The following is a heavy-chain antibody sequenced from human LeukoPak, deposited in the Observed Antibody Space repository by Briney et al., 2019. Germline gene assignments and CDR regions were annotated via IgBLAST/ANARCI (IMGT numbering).Heavy chain of an antibody. CDR1: GFTFSSYA. V-gene: IGHV3-30*04. Sequence: GGSLRLSCAASGFTFSSYAMHWVRQAPGKGLEWVAVISYDGSNKYYADSVKGRFTISRDNSKNTLYLQMNSLRAEDTAVYYCARDLSDYDCVWGSGDYWGQGTLVTVSS. CDR2: ISYDGSNK. D-gene: IGHD3-16*01. CDR3: ARDLSDYDCVWGSGDY. J-gene: IGHJ4*02.